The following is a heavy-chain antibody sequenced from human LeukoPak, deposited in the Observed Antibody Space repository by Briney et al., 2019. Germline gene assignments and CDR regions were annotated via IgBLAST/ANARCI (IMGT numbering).Heavy chain of an antibody. V-gene: IGHV3-15*01. CDR2: IKTKTDGGTA. CDR1: GFTFNTAC. J-gene: IGHJ4*02. Sequence: GGSLRLSCAASGFTFNTACMSWVRQAPGKGLEWVGRIKTKTDGGTAEYAAPVKGRFTISRDDSKNTLYLQMDSLKTEDTAVYHCATGGHYFGAWGQGSLVTVSA. D-gene: IGHD3-10*01. CDR3: ATGGHYFGA.